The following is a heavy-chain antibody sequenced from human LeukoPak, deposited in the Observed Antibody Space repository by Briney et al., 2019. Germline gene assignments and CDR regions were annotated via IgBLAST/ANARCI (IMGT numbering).Heavy chain of an antibody. CDR3: AKGLDIVVPYYAMDV. D-gene: IGHD2-2*01. CDR2: ISGSGGST. V-gene: IGHV3-23*01. J-gene: IGHJ6*02. CDR1: GFTFSSCA. Sequence: GGSLRLSCAASGFTFSSCAMSWVRQAPGKGLEWVSAISGSGGSTYYADSVKGRFTISRDNSKNTLYLQMNSLRAEDTAVYYCAKGLDIVVPYYAMDVWGQGTTVTVSS.